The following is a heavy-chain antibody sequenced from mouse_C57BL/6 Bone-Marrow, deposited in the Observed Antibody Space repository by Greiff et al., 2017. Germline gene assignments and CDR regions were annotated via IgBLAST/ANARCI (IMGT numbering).Heavy chain of an antibody. CDR1: GFTFSDYG. CDR2: ISSGSSTI. V-gene: IGHV5-17*01. Sequence: EVKLMESGGGLVKPGGSLKLSCAASGFTFSDYGMHWVRQAPEKGLEWVAYISSGSSTIYYADTVKGRFTISRDNAKNTLFLQMTSLRSEDTAMYYCARPMYYYGRSPFDYWGQGTTLTGSS. J-gene: IGHJ2*01. CDR3: ARPMYYYGRSPFDY. D-gene: IGHD1-1*01.